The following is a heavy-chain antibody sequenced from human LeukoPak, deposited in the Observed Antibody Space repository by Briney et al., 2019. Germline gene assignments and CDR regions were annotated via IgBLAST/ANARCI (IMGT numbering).Heavy chain of an antibody. CDR2: ISSSSSTI. Sequence: TGGSLRLSCAASGFTFSSYAMHWVRQAPGKGLEWVSYISSSSSTIYYADSVKGRFTISRDNAKNTLYLQMNSLRAEDTAVYYCARDQVATIYPQGFYYYYMDVWGKGTTVTISS. CDR1: GFTFSSYA. V-gene: IGHV3-48*04. J-gene: IGHJ6*03. D-gene: IGHD5-12*01. CDR3: ARDQVATIYPQGFYYYYMDV.